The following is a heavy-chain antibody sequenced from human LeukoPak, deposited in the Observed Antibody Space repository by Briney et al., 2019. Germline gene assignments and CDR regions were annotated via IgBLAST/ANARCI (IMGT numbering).Heavy chain of an antibody. CDR1: GYTFTGYY. D-gene: IGHD2-15*01. CDR3: ATRGGEGFDY. CDR2: INPSGGST. J-gene: IGHJ4*02. V-gene: IGHV1-46*01. Sequence: ASVKVSCKASGYTFTGYYMHWVRQAPGQGLEWMGIINPSGGSTSYAQKLQGRVTMTRDTSTSTVYMELSSLRSEDTAVYYCATRGGEGFDYWGQGTLVTVSS.